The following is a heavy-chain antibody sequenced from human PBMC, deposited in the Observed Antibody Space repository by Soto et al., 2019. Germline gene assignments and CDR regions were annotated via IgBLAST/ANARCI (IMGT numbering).Heavy chain of an antibody. CDR3: ARLFRGGTMVRGVTSPFDY. J-gene: IGHJ4*02. D-gene: IGHD3-10*01. CDR2: IYYSGST. Sequence: SETLSLTCTVSGGSISSSSYYWGWIRQPPGKGLEWIGSIYYSGSTYYNPSLKSRVTISVDTSKNQFSLKLSSVTAADTAVYYCARLFRGGTMVRGVTSPFDYWGQGTLVTVSS. CDR1: GGSISSSSYY. V-gene: IGHV4-39*01.